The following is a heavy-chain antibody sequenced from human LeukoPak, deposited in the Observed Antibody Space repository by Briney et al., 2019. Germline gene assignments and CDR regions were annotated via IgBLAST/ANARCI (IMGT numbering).Heavy chain of an antibody. J-gene: IGHJ4*02. V-gene: IGHV3-30*18. Sequence: PGGSLRLSCAASGFTFSSYGMHWVRQAPGKGLEWVAVISYDGSNKYYADSVKGRFTISRDNSKNTLYLQMKSLRAEDMAVYYCAKDLDSSGPYFDYWGQGTLVTVSS. D-gene: IGHD6-19*01. CDR2: ISYDGSNK. CDR3: AKDLDSSGPYFDY. CDR1: GFTFSSYG.